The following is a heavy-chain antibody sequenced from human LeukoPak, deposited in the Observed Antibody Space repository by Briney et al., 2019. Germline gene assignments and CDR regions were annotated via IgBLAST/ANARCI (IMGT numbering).Heavy chain of an antibody. CDR1: GGSFSGYY. D-gene: IGHD3-10*01. J-gene: IGHJ5*02. Sequence: SETLSLTCAVYGGSFSGYYWSWIRPPPGKGLEWIGEINHSGSTNYNPSLKSRVTISVDTSKNQFSLKLSSVTAADTAAYYCARTMVRVNWFDPWGQGTLVTVSS. CDR2: INHSGST. CDR3: ARTMVRVNWFDP. V-gene: IGHV4-34*01.